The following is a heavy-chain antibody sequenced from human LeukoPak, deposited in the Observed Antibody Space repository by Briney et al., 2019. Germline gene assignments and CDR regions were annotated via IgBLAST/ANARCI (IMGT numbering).Heavy chain of an antibody. J-gene: IGHJ6*01. Sequence: GGSLRLSCAASGFTFNSYSMNWVRQAPGKGLEGVSSISSSSSNIYYADSVKGRFTISRDNAKNSLYLQMNSLRAEDTAVYYCARDRDNGMDVWGQGPAVTVS. CDR3: ARDRDNGMDV. CDR1: GFTFNSYS. V-gene: IGHV3-21*01. CDR2: ISSSSSNI.